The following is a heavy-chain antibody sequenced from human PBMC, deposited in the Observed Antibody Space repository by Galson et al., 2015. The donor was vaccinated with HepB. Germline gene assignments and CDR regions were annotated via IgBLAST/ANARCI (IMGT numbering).Heavy chain of an antibody. CDR3: ARDRMVGPFYYYGMDV. D-gene: IGHD3-10*01. CDR1: GFTFGSYS. CDR2: ISSSSSTI. J-gene: IGHJ6*02. V-gene: IGHV3-48*04. Sequence: SLRLSCAASGFTFGSYSMNWVRQAPGKGLEWVSYISSSSSTIYYADSVKGRFTISRDNAKNSLYLQMNSLRAEDTAVYYCARDRMVGPFYYYGMDVWGQGTTVTVSS.